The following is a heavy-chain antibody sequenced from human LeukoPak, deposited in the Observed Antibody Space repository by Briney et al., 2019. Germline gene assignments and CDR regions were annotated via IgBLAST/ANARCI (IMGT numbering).Heavy chain of an antibody. Sequence: GGSLRLPCAASGFTFDDYAMHWVRQAPGKGLEWVSLISGDGGSTYYADSVKGRFTISRDNSKNSLYLQMNSLRTEDTALYYCAKAVGPWGTSAIGYFDLWGRGTLVTVSS. CDR3: AKAVGPWGTSAIGYFDL. D-gene: IGHD1-1*01. CDR1: GFTFDDYA. V-gene: IGHV3-43*02. CDR2: ISGDGGST. J-gene: IGHJ2*01.